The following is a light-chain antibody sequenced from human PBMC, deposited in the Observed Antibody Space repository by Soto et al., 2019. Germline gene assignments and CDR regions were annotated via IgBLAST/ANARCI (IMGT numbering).Light chain of an antibody. V-gene: IGKV1-39*01. Sequence: DIQMTQSPSSLSASVGDRVIITCRASQSISTYLTWYQQSPGKDPKLLIYAASTLHSGVPSRFSGSGSGTDFTLTISGLQPEDFVTYYCQQSSTLYYTFGQGTKVEI. CDR3: QQSSTLYYT. J-gene: IGKJ2*01. CDR2: AAS. CDR1: QSISTY.